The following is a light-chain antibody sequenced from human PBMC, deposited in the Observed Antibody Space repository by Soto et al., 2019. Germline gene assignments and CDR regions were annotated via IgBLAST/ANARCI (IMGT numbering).Light chain of an antibody. Sequence: QSVLTQPPSASGTAGQSVTISCSGGDSNIGSNSVYWYQQLPTMAPKLLIYYNNHRPSGVPARFSCSRYGTSASLPTVGLRSEDEDVYYCAAWDASRSACVFGNGTKLTVL. J-gene: IGLJ1*01. CDR1: DSNIGSNS. CDR3: AAWDASRSACV. V-gene: IGLV1-47*02. CDR2: YNN.